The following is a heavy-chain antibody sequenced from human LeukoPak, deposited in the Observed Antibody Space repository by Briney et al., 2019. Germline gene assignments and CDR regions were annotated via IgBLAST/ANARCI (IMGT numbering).Heavy chain of an antibody. J-gene: IGHJ4*02. CDR1: GFTFSSYE. Sequence: GGSLRLSCAASGFTFSSYEMNWVRQAPGKGLERVSYISSSGSTIYYADSVKGRFTISRDNAKNSLYLQMNSLRAEDTAVYYCARDEPNYYDSSGWPGYWGQGTLVTVSS. CDR3: ARDEPNYYDSSGWPGY. D-gene: IGHD3-22*01. CDR2: ISSSGSTI. V-gene: IGHV3-48*03.